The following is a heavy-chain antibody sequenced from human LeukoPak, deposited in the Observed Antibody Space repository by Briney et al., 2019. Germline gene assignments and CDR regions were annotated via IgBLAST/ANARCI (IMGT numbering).Heavy chain of an antibody. CDR3: ATSSDSSGND. J-gene: IGHJ4*02. CDR2: IKGDGSYK. CDR1: GFTLSNYW. V-gene: IGHV3-7*03. Sequence: PGGSLRLSCAASGFTLSNYWMSWVRQAPGKGLEWVANIKGDGSYKYYVDSVKGRFTISRDNAKSSLYLQMNTLRAEDTAVYYCATSSDSSGNDWGQGTLATVSS. D-gene: IGHD3-22*01.